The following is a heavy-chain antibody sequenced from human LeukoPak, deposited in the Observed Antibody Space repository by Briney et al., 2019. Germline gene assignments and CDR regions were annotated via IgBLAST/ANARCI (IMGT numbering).Heavy chain of an antibody. CDR3: AVINGDNFDY. V-gene: IGHV3-30*02. Sequence: SGGSLSFSCAASGFTISSYGRHWVRQAPGKGLEWVAIIRCDGNNKYYVDSVKGSITISRDNYKNTLYLQMISKIDADAAEYYSAVINGDNFDYWGQGTLVTVSS. CDR2: IRCDGNNK. CDR1: GFTISSYG. J-gene: IGHJ4*02. D-gene: IGHD3-10*01.